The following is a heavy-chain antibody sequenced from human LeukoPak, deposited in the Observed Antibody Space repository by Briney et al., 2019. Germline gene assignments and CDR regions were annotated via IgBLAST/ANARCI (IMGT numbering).Heavy chain of an antibody. CDR2: IYYRGST. CDR1: GGSISSYY. CDR3: ARHGLPPLWFGELLLSSYFDY. D-gene: IGHD3-10*01. V-gene: IGHV4-59*08. J-gene: IGHJ4*02. Sequence: SETLSLTCTVSGGSISSYYWSSIRQPPGKGLEWIGYIYYRGSTNYNPSLKSRVTISVDTSKNQFSLKLSSVTAADTAVYYCARHGLPPLWFGELLLSSYFDYWGQGTLVTVSS.